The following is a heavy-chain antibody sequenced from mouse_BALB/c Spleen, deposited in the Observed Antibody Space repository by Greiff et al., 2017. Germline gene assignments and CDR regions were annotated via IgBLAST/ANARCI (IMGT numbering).Heavy chain of an antibody. V-gene: IGHV1-14*01. CDR2: INPYNDGT. CDR3: ARIYYDYGFDY. J-gene: IGHJ2*01. CDR1: GYTFTSYV. D-gene: IGHD2-4*01. Sequence: EVQVVESGPELVKPGASVKMSCKASGYTFTSYVMHWVKQKPGQGLEWIGYINPYNDGTKYNEKFKGKATLTSDKSSSTAYMELSSLTSEDSAVYYCARIYYDYGFDYWGQGTTLTVSS.